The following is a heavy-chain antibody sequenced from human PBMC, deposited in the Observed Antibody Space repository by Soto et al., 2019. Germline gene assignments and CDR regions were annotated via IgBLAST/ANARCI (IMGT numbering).Heavy chain of an antibody. V-gene: IGHV4-34*01. CDR3: ARSIAAAGTATLYYFDY. D-gene: IGHD6-13*01. CDR2: INHSGST. J-gene: IGHJ4*02. CDR1: GGSFSGYY. Sequence: SETLSLTCAVYGGSFSGYYWSWIRQPPGKGLEWIGEINHSGSTNYNPSLKSRVTISVDTSKNQFSLKLSSVTAADTAVYYCARSIAAAGTATLYYFDYWGQGTLVTVSS.